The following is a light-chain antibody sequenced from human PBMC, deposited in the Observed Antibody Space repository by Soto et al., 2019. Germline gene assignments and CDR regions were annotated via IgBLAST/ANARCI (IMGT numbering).Light chain of an antibody. V-gene: IGKV1-33*01. CDR3: QQYDILLT. J-gene: IGKJ4*01. CDR1: QNINNY. Sequence: DIQMTQSPSSLSASVRDRVTITCQASQNINNYLNWYQQKPGRAPKLLIYDASNLETGVPSRFSGSGSGTDFTFTISSLQPEDIATYYCQQYDILLTFGGGTKVDIK. CDR2: DAS.